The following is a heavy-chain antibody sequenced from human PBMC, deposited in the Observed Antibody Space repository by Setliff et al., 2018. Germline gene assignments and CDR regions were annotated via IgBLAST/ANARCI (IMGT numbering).Heavy chain of an antibody. Sequence: SETLSLTCAVYGGSFSGYYWSWTRQPPGRGLEWIGEINHSGSTNYNPPLKSRVAMSLDNSGNQFSLNLQSVTAADTAVYYCTRLYYTSRALYFDIWGQGHPVTVSS. V-gene: IGHV4-34*01. D-gene: IGHD3-3*01. CDR2: INHSGST. CDR3: TRLYYTSRALYFDI. J-gene: IGHJ4*02. CDR1: GGSFSGYY.